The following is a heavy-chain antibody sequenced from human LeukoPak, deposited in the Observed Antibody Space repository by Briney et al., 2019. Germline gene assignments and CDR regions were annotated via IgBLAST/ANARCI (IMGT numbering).Heavy chain of an antibody. V-gene: IGHV3-11*01. J-gene: IGHJ4*02. CDR1: GFNFSDHY. CDR2: ISNRGYSK. Sequence: GGSLRLSCAVSGFNFSDHYMTWIRQAPGRGLEWVSYISNRGYSKYYADSVKGRFTISRDNSNNSLYLQMNSLRAEDTAVYYCARPKRTYDFWGQGTLVTVSS. CDR3: ARPKRTYDF.